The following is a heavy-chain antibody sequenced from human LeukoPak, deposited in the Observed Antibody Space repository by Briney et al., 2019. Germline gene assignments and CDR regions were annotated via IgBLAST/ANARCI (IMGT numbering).Heavy chain of an antibody. D-gene: IGHD3-3*01. CDR3: TTQTYDFWSGYYIGFDY. CDR1: GFTFSSYS. V-gene: IGHV3-15*07. Sequence: GGSLRLSCAASGFTFSSYSMNWVRQAPGKGLEWVGRIKSKTDGGTTDYAAPVKGRFTISRDDSKNTLYLQMNSLKTEDTAVYYCTTQTYDFWSGYYIGFDYWGQGTLVTVSS. J-gene: IGHJ4*02. CDR2: IKSKTDGGTT.